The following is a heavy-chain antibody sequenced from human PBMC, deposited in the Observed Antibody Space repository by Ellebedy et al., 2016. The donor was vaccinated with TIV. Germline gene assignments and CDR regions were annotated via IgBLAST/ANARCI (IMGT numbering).Heavy chain of an antibody. CDR2: ISAYTGNT. D-gene: IGHD3-10*01. V-gene: IGHV1-18*01. Sequence: ASVKVSCKASGYAFGSYGISWVRQAPGQGLEWVGWISAYTGNTEFTQKVQGRVALTTDSSTSTAYMELRSLRPDDTAVYYCARDMVQGMVARYLSFDYWGQGTLVTVSS. CDR1: GYAFGSYG. CDR3: ARDMVQGMVARYLSFDY. J-gene: IGHJ4*02.